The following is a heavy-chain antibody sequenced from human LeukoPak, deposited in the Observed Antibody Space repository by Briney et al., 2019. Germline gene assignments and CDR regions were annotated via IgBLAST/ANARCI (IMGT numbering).Heavy chain of an antibody. V-gene: IGHV1-18*01. CDR2: ISAYNGNT. CDR3: ARASGTMVRGASLASDI. D-gene: IGHD3-10*01. CDR1: GYTFTSYG. J-gene: IGHJ3*02. Sequence: ASVKVSCKASGYTFTSYGISWVRQAPGQGLEWMGWISAYNGNTNYAQKLQGRVTMTTDTSTSTAYMELRSLRSDDTAVYYCARASGTMVRGASLASDIWGQGTMVTVSS.